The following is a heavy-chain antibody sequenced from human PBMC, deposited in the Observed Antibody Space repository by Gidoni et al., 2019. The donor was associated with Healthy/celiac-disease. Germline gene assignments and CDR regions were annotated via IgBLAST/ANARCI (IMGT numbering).Heavy chain of an antibody. CDR1: GGSISSYY. J-gene: IGHJ4*02. D-gene: IGHD2-15*01. Sequence: QVQLQESCPGLVKPSETLSLTCTVSGGSISSYYWSWIRQPPGKGLEWIGYIYYSGSTNYNPSLKSRVTISVDTSKNQFSLKLSSVTAADTAVYYCARQSCSGGSCYNAPHFDYWGQGTLVTVSS. CDR2: IYYSGST. CDR3: ARQSCSGGSCYNAPHFDY. V-gene: IGHV4-59*08.